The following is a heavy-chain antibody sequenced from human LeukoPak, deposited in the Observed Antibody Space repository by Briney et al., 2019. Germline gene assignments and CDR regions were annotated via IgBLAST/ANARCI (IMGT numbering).Heavy chain of an antibody. Sequence: ASVKVSCKASGYTFTSYGISWVRQAPGQGLEWMGWISAYNGNTNYAQKLQDRVTMTTDTSTSTAYMGLRSLRSDDTAVYYCARDAGLYYDFWSGHPDYWGQGTLVTVSS. CDR3: ARDAGLYYDFWSGHPDY. J-gene: IGHJ4*02. CDR2: ISAYNGNT. CDR1: GYTFTSYG. V-gene: IGHV1-18*01. D-gene: IGHD3-3*01.